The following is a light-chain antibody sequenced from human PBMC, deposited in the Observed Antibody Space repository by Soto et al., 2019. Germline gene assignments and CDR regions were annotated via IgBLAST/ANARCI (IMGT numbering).Light chain of an antibody. J-gene: IGLJ2*01. CDR1: SGDVGSYNL. CDR2: EGS. CDR3: CSYAGSNTLVV. Sequence: QSVLTQPASVSGSPGQSITISCTGTSGDVGSYNLVSWYQQHPGKAPKLMIYEGSKRPSGVSNRFSGSKSGNTASLTISGLQAEDEADYYCCSYAGSNTLVVFGAGTKLTVL. V-gene: IGLV2-23*01.